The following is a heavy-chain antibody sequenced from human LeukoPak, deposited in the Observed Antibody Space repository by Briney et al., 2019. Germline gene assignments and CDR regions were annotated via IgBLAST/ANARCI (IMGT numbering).Heavy chain of an antibody. Sequence: ASVKVSCKASGYTFPNYGFTWVRQAPGKGLEWMGGFDPEDGETIYAQKFQGRVTMTEDTSTDTAYMELSSLRSEDTAVYYCATALPVVTGPDYWGQGTLVTVSS. J-gene: IGHJ4*02. V-gene: IGHV1-24*01. CDR3: ATALPVVTGPDY. CDR2: FDPEDGET. CDR1: GYTFPNYG. D-gene: IGHD2-21*02.